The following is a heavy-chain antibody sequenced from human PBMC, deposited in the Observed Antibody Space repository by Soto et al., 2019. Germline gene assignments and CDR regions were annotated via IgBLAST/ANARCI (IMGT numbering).Heavy chain of an antibody. J-gene: IGHJ6*03. CDR1: GFTFDDYA. V-gene: IGHV3-9*01. Sequence: PGGSLRLSCAASGFTFDDYAMHWVRQAPGRGLEWVSGISWNSGSIGYADSVKGRFTISRDNAKNSLYLQMNSLRAEDTALYYCAKGRLQLWFGYYYHYMDVWGKGATVTVSS. CDR3: AKGRLQLWFGYYYHYMDV. CDR2: ISWNSGSI. D-gene: IGHD5-18*01.